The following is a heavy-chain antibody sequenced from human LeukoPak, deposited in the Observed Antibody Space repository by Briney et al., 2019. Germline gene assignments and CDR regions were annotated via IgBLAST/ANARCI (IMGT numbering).Heavy chain of an antibody. CDR1: GYTFTSYG. CDR2: ISAYNGNT. V-gene: IGHV1-18*01. J-gene: IGHJ6*03. Sequence: ASVKVSCKASGYTFTSYGISWVRQAPGQGLEWMGWISAYNGNTNYAQKLKGRVTMTTDTSTSTAYMELRSLRSDDTAVYYCARSMVRTFYYYYYMDVWGKGTTVTISS. CDR3: ARSMVRTFYYYYYMDV. D-gene: IGHD4-23*01.